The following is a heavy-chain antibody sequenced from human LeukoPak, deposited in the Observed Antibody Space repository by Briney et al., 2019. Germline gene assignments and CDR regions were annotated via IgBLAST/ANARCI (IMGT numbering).Heavy chain of an antibody. CDR2: ISSSGGTT. J-gene: IGHJ4*02. CDR1: GFTFSSYA. Sequence: PGGSLRLSCAASGFTFSSYAVNWVRQAPGKGLEWVSAISSSGGTTYYADSVKGRFSISRDNSKNMLYLQMNSLRAEDTAVYYCAKDRISWPTNFDSWVQGTLVTVSA. V-gene: IGHV3-23*01. CDR3: AKDRISWPTNFDS. D-gene: IGHD2-15*01.